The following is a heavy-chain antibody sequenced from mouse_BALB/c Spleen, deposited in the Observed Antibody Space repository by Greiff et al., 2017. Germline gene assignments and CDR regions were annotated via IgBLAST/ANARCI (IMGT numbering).Heavy chain of an antibody. J-gene: IGHJ2*01. CDR3: ARHQSSHYFDY. CDR1: GFTFSSYT. Sequence: EVMLVESGGGLVQPGGSLKLSCAASGFTFSSYTMSWVRQTPEKRLEWVAYISNGGGSTYYPDTVKGRFTISRDNAKNTLYLQMSSLKSEDTAMYYCARHQSSHYFDYWGQGTTLTVSS. CDR2: ISNGGGST. V-gene: IGHV5-12-2*01. D-gene: IGHD1-1*01.